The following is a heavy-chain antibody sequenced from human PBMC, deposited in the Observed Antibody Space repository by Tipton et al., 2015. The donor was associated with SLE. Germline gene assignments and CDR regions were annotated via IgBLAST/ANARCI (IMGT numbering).Heavy chain of an antibody. V-gene: IGHV4-34*01. CDR1: GGSFSDYY. J-gene: IGHJ3*02. Sequence: GLVKPSEILSLTCAVYGGSFSDYYWTWIRQPPGKGLEWIGEINHSGTTNYNPSLKSRVTISVDTSKNQFSLKLSSVAAADTAVYYCAGVSRDAFEIWGQGTMVTVSS. CDR2: INHSGTT. D-gene: IGHD5/OR15-5a*01. CDR3: AGVSRDAFEI.